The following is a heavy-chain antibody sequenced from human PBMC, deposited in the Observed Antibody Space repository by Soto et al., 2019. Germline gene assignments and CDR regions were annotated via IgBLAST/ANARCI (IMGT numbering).Heavy chain of an antibody. V-gene: IGHV4-61*01. Sequence: SETLSLTCTVSGGSVSSGSYYWSWIRQPPGKGLEWIGYIYYSGSTNYNPSLKSRVTISVDTSKNQFSLKLSSVTAADTAVYYCARVWYYDSSGFPANWFAPWGQGTLVPVSS. CDR2: IYYSGST. J-gene: IGHJ5*02. CDR3: ARVWYYDSSGFPANWFAP. D-gene: IGHD3-22*01. CDR1: GGSVSSGSYY.